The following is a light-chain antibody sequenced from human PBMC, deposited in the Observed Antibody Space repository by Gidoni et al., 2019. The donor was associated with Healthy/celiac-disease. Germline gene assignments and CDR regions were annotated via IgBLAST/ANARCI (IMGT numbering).Light chain of an antibody. V-gene: IGKV1-27*01. CDR1: QGISNY. CDR2: AAS. CDR3: QKYNSAPPT. Sequence: DIQMNQSPSSLSAYVGDRVTITCRSSQGISNYLAWYQQKPGKVPKLLIYAASTLQSGVPSRLSGSGSGTDFTLTISSLQPEDVATYYCQKYNSAPPTFGGGTKVEIK. J-gene: IGKJ4*01.